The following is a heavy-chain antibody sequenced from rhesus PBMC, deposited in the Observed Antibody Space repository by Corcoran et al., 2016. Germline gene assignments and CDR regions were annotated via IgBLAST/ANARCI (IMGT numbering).Heavy chain of an antibody. D-gene: IGHD6-25*01. CDR3: ASDHRYSGSFDY. Sequence: QLQLQESGPGLVKPSETLSVTCAVSGGSISSSYWSWIRQAPGKGLEWSGYIDGRGSSTNYNPPRKGRVTLSVDTSKNQLSLKLSSVTAADTAVYYCASDHRYSGSFDYWGQGVLVTVSS. V-gene: IGHV4-169*02. J-gene: IGHJ4*01. CDR2: IDGRGSST. CDR1: GGSISSSY.